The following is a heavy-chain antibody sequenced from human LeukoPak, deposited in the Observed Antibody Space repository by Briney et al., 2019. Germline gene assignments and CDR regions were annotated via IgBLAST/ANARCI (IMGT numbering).Heavy chain of an antibody. Sequence: PGGSLRLSCAASGFTVSSNYMSWVRQAPGKGLEWVSVIYSGGSTYYADSVKGRFTISRHNSKNTLYLQMNSLRAEDTAVYYCACHGIAASTDYYFDYWGQGTLVTVSS. CDR3: ACHGIAASTDYYFDY. V-gene: IGHV3-53*04. D-gene: IGHD6-13*01. J-gene: IGHJ4*02. CDR1: GFTVSSNY. CDR2: IYSGGST.